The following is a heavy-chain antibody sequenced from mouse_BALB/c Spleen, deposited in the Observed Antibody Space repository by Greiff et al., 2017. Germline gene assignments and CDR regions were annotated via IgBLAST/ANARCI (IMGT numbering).Heavy chain of an antibody. CDR2: IWTGGGT. CDR1: GFSLTSYD. J-gene: IGHJ4*01. D-gene: IGHD1-1*01. CDR3: VRDRYGSSHYAMDY. V-gene: IGHV2-9-2*01. Sequence: VMLVESGPGLVAPSQSLSITCTVSGFSLTSYDISWIRQPPGKGLEWLGVIWTGGGTNYNSAFMSRLSISKDNSKSQVFLKMNSLQTDDTAIYYCVRDRYGSSHYAMDYWGQGTSVTVSS.